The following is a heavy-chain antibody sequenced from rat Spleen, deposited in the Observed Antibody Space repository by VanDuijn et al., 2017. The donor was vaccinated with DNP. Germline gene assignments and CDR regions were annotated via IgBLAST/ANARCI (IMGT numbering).Heavy chain of an antibody. V-gene: IGHV2S8*01. Sequence: QVQLKESGPGLVQPSQTLSLTCTVSGFSLTSYGVSWVRQPPGKGLEWIAAISSGGSTYYNSALKSRLSISRDTSKSQVFLKMNSLQTEDTAIYFCTRKISWGQGVMVTVSS. CDR3: TRKIS. CDR1: GFSLTSYG. CDR2: ISSGGST. J-gene: IGHJ2*01.